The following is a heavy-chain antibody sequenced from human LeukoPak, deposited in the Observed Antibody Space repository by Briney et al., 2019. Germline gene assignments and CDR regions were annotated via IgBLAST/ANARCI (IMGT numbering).Heavy chain of an antibody. J-gene: IGHJ3*02. D-gene: IGHD4/OR15-4a*01. CDR2: IHPDGKNT. V-gene: IGHV3-74*01. CDR1: GFTFRSYW. CDR3: ARVGARLGAFDI. Sequence: GGSLRLSCAASGFTFRSYWMDWVRQAPGKGLVWVSRIHPDGKNTAYADSVKGRFTISRDNAKNTLYPQMNSLRAEHTAVYYCARVGARLGAFDIWGQGPMVTVSS.